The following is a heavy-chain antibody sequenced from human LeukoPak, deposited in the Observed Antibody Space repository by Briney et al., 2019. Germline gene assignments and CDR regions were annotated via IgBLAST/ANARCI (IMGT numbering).Heavy chain of an antibody. CDR1: GFTFSSYE. D-gene: IGHD2-21*02. CDR2: ISSSGSTI. V-gene: IGHV3-48*03. J-gene: IGHJ4*02. CDR3: ASVGYCGGDCYSAHFDY. Sequence: GGSLRPSCAASGFTFSSYEMNWVRQAPGKGLEWVSYISSSGSTIYYADSVKGRFTISRDNAKNSLYLQMNSLRAEDTAVYYCASVGYCGGDCYSAHFDYWGQGTLVTVSS.